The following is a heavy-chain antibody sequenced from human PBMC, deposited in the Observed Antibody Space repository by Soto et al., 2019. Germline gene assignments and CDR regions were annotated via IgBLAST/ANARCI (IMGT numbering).Heavy chain of an antibody. CDR1: GFTFSNFW. J-gene: IGHJ4*02. CDR3: GRITISPGFYFDF. Sequence: PGGSLRLSCAASGFTFSNFWMTWVRQAPGKGLEWVANIKKDGSEKFYVDSVKGRFTISRDNPKNSLSLQMNSLRAEDTAVYYCGRITISPGFYFDFWGQGA. V-gene: IGHV3-7*02. CDR2: IKKDGSEK. D-gene: IGHD3-9*01.